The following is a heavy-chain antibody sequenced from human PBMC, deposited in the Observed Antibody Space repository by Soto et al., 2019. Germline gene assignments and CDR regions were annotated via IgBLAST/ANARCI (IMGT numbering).Heavy chain of an antibody. D-gene: IGHD1-7*01. Sequence: ASVKVSCKASGYTFTGYYMHWVRQAPGQGLEWMGWINPNSGGTNYAQKFQGRVTMTRDTSISTAYMELSRLRSDDTAVYYCALITGTTGKENSDYWGQGTLVTVSS. V-gene: IGHV1-2*02. CDR3: ALITGTTGKENSDY. CDR1: GYTFTGYY. J-gene: IGHJ4*02. CDR2: INPNSGGT.